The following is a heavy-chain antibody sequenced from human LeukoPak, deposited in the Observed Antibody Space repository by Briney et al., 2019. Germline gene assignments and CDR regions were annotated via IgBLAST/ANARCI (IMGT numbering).Heavy chain of an antibody. CDR3: ARGVLVHAFDI. V-gene: IGHV3-7*04. D-gene: IGHD2-8*02. Sequence: GGSLRLSCAASDFSFSNYLMTWVRQAPGKGLEWVANIKQDGSEKYYVDSVRGRFTISRDNAKNSLYLQMDSLRAEDTAVYYCARGVLVHAFDIWGQGTMVTVSS. J-gene: IGHJ3*02. CDR1: DFSFSNYL. CDR2: IKQDGSEK.